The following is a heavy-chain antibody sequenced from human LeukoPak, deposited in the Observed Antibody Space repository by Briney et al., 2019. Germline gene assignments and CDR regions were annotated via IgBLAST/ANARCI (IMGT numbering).Heavy chain of an antibody. CDR2: ISYDGSNK. J-gene: IGHJ4*02. V-gene: IGHV3-30-3*01. CDR1: GFTFSSYA. D-gene: IGHD6-19*01. CDR3: ARGGVYSSGSYYLYYFDY. Sequence: GGSLRLSCVASGFTFSSYAMHWVRQAPGKGLEWVALISYDGSNKYYSDSVKGRFTISRDNSKNTLYLQMNSLRAEDTAVYYCARGGVYSSGSYYLYYFDYWGQGTLVTVSS.